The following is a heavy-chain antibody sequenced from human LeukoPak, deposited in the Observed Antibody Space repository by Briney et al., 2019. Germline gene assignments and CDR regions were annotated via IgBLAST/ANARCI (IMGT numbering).Heavy chain of an antibody. D-gene: IGHD3-22*01. V-gene: IGHV5-51*01. CDR3: ARQVRFSDSSAYYGY. CDR2: IYPGGSDI. J-gene: IGHJ4*02. Sequence: GESLKISCQGRGYAFTNYYIGWVRQMPGKGLEWMGIIYPGGSDIKYSPSFQGQVTISADTSISTAYPQWSNLKASDTAMYYCARQVRFSDSSAYYGYWGQGTLVTVSS. CDR1: GYAFTNYY.